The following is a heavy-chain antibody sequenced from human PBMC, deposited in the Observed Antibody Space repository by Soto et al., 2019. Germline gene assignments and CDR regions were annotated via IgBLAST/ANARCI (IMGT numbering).Heavy chain of an antibody. CDR1: GFTFRNNV. D-gene: IGHD1-1*01. J-gene: IGHJ4*02. Sequence: VGSLRLSCTASGFTFRNNVLSWVRQAPGKGLDWVSGITGSGRDTYYADSVKGRFTISRDNSKNMVFLQMNSLRAEDTALYYCAKNGLDNSPSAIDSWGPGTLVTVSS. CDR2: ITGSGRDT. CDR3: AKNGLDNSPSAIDS. V-gene: IGHV3-23*01.